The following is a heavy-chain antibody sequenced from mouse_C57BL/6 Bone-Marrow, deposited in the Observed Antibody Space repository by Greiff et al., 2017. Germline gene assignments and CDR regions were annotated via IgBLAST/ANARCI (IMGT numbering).Heavy chain of an antibody. CDR1: GYTFTSYG. Sequence: QVQLQQSGPELVKPGASVKIPCKASGYTFTSYGISWVKQRTGQGLEWIGEIYPRSGNTYYNEKFKGKATLTADKSSSTAYMELRSLTSEDSAVYFCARWGYCYYYAMDYWGQGTSVTVSS. J-gene: IGHJ4*01. CDR3: ARWGYCYYYAMDY. V-gene: IGHV1-81*01. CDR2: IYPRSGNT. D-gene: IGHD2-3*01.